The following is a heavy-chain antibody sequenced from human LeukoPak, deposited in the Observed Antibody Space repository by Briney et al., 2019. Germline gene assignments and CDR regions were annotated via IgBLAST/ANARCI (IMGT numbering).Heavy chain of an antibody. V-gene: IGHV1-2*02. D-gene: IGHD3-22*01. CDR3: ARDLNCYDSSGYTYYYYYYMDV. CDR1: GYTFTGYY. CDR2: INPNSGGT. Sequence: ASVKVSCKASGYTFTGYYMHWVRQAPGQGLEWMGWINPNSGGTNYAQKFQGRVTMTRDTSISTAYMELSRLRSDDTAVYYCARDLNCYDSSGYTYYYYYYMDVWGKGTTVTVSS. J-gene: IGHJ6*03.